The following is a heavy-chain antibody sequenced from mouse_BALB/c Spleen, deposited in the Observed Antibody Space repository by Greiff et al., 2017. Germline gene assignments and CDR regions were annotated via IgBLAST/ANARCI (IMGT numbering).Heavy chain of an antibody. V-gene: IGHV1-15*01. CDR1: GYTFTDYE. Sequence: QVQLQQSGAELVRPGASVTLSCKASGYTFTDYEMHWVKQTPVHGLEWIGAIDPETGGTAYNQKFKGKATLTADKSSSTAYMELRSLTSEDSAVYYCTIYYGTFAYWGQGTLGTVSA. D-gene: IGHD2-1*01. CDR3: TIYYGTFAY. J-gene: IGHJ3*01. CDR2: IDPETGGT.